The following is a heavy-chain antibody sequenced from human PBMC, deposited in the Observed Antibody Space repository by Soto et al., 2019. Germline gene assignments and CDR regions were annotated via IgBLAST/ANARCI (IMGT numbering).Heavy chain of an antibody. J-gene: IGHJ6*02. CDR2: ITPYNGNT. CDR3: ARSSYYGSDTYTDYGVVV. V-gene: IGHV1-45*02. D-gene: IGHD3-10*01. Sequence: QMHLVQSGAEVKRTGSSVKISYKASGYTFTYVYLHWVRQAPGQSLEWMGCITPYNGNTRYAQKFQDRVTITRDGSLTVFLELSSLRSEDTAIYYCARSSYYGSDTYTDYGVVVWGQGTTVTVSS. CDR1: GYTFTYVY.